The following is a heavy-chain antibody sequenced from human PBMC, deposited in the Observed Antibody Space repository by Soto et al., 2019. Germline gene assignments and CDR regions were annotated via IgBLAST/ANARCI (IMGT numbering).Heavy chain of an antibody. CDR3: AKVRHYGSGTYSDSYLDY. CDR1: GFTFNSYA. CDR2: ISGSGGTT. Sequence: EVQLLECGGGLVQPGGSLRLSCGGSGFTFNSYAMTWVRQAPGKGLEWVSAISGSGGTTYYANSVKGRFTISRDQSKDTLYLQMNSLRAEDSAIYYCAKVRHYGSGTYSDSYLDYWGPGTLVTVSS. D-gene: IGHD3-10*01. J-gene: IGHJ4*02. V-gene: IGHV3-23*01.